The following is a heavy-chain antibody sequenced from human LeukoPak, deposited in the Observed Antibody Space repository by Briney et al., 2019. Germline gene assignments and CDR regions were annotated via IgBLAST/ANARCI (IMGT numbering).Heavy chain of an antibody. CDR3: AGVEDAFDI. J-gene: IGHJ3*02. Sequence: ASVRVSCKASGHTFTGYYMHWVRQAPGQGLEWMGWINANSGGTNYAQKFQGRVTMTRDTSISTAYMELSRLRSDDTAVYYCAGVEDAFDIWGQGTMVTVSS. CDR2: INANSGGT. CDR1: GHTFTGYY. V-gene: IGHV1-2*02.